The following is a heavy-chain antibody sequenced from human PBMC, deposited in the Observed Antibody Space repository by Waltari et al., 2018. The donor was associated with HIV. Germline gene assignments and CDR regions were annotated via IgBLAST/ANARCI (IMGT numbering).Heavy chain of an antibody. CDR1: GFSFGNYW. Sequence: EVQLVQSGAEVSKPGESLKISCRGYGFSFGNYWIGWVRQMPGNGLEWMGIIYPGDADTRYSPSFEGQVAISADKSDNAAYLQWSSLKASDSAIYYCARRVLYYFDYWGQGTLVTVSS. CDR3: ARRVLYYFDY. CDR2: IYPGDADT. J-gene: IGHJ4*02. V-gene: IGHV5-51*03.